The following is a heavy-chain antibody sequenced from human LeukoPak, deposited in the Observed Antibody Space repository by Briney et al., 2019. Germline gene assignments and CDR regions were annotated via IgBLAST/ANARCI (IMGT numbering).Heavy chain of an antibody. J-gene: IGHJ4*02. CDR3: AKDWSSWGGSSSFFDY. CDR1: GFTFDDYA. CDR2: ISWNSGSI. D-gene: IGHD6-6*01. Sequence: GRSLRLSCAASGFTFDDYAMHWARQAPGKGLEWVSGISWNSGSIGYADSVKGRFTISRDNAKNSLYLQMNSLRAEDTALYYCAKDWSSWGGSSSFFDYWGQGTLVTVSS. V-gene: IGHV3-9*01.